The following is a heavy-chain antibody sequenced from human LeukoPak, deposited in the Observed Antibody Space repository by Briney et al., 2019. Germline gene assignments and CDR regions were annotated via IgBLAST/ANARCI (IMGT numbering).Heavy chain of an antibody. Sequence: SETLSLTCAVYGGSFSGYYWSWIRQSPGKGLEWIGEINHSGSTNYSPSLKSRVTISVDTSKNQFSLKLSSVTAADTAVYYCARGPNLYYYDSSGYPSAWGQGTLVTVSS. CDR1: GGSFSGYY. D-gene: IGHD3-22*01. CDR2: INHSGST. V-gene: IGHV4-34*01. CDR3: ARGPNLYYYDSSGYPSA. J-gene: IGHJ1*01.